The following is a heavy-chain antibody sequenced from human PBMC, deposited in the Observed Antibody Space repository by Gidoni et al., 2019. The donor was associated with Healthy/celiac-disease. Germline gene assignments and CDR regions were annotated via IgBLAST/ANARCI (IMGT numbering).Heavy chain of an antibody. V-gene: IGHV1-69*01. Sequence: QVQLVQSGAEVKKPGSSVKVSCQASGCTFRSYAISWVRQAPGQGLEWMGGIIPIFGTANYAQKFQGRVTITADEATSTAYMELSSLRYEDTAVYYCASCITMIVDGNENDAFDIWGQGTMVTVSS. CDR1: GCTFRSYA. D-gene: IGHD3-22*01. J-gene: IGHJ3*02. CDR2: IIPIFGTA. CDR3: ASCITMIVDGNENDAFDI.